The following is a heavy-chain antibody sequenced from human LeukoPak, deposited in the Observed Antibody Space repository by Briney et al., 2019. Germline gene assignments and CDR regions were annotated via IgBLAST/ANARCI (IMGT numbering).Heavy chain of an antibody. CDR3: AREGASSSFGY. CDR1: GIALRSFT. V-gene: IGHV3-21*04. Sequence: GGSLRLSCAASGIALRSFTMHWVRQAPGKGLEWVSSITPTSTSTVYADSVKGRFTISRDNAKNSLYLQMNSLRAEDTAVYYCAREGASSSFGYWGQGTLVTVSS. CDR2: ITPTSTST. D-gene: IGHD6-13*01. J-gene: IGHJ4*02.